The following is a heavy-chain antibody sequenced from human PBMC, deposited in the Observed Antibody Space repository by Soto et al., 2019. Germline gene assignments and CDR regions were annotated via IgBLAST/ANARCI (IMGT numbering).Heavy chain of an antibody. J-gene: IGHJ6*03. Sequence: GSLRLSCAASGFTFSSYAMSWVRQAPGKGLEWVSAISGSGGSTYYADSVKGRFTISRDNSKNTLYLQMNSLRAEDTAVYYCAKGGTMVRGVNMYYYYYYYMDVWGKGTTVTVSS. CDR3: AKGGTMVRGVNMYYYYYYYMDV. V-gene: IGHV3-23*01. CDR2: ISGSGGST. CDR1: GFTFSSYA. D-gene: IGHD3-10*01.